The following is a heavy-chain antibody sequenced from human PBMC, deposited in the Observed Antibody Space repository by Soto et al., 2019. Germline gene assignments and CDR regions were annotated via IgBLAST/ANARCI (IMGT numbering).Heavy chain of an antibody. V-gene: IGHV4-61*01. CDR2: IYYTGTS. CDR1: GGSVSSGTYY. J-gene: IGHJ6*02. Sequence: SETLSLTCTVSGGSVSSGTYYWSWIRQPPGKGLEWLGYIYYTGTSNYNPSLKSRVTISLDTSKNQFSLKLSSVTAADTAVYYSAREPYCSGNKGYYYYDVDVWGQGTTVTVSS. D-gene: IGHD2-15*01. CDR3: AREPYCSGNKGYYYYDVDV.